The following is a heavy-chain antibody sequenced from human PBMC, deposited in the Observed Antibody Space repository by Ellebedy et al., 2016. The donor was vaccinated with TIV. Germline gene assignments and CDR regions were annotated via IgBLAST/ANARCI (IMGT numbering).Heavy chain of an antibody. V-gene: IGHV4-59*01. CDR3: ARGTTLDY. Sequence: GSLRLSXTVSGGSISSYYWSWIRQPPGKGLEWIGYIYYSGSTNYNPSLKSRVAMSVDTSNNQFSLKLSSVTAADTAVYYCARGTTLDYWGQGTLVTVSS. D-gene: IGHD4-11*01. CDR2: IYYSGST. J-gene: IGHJ4*02. CDR1: GGSISSYY.